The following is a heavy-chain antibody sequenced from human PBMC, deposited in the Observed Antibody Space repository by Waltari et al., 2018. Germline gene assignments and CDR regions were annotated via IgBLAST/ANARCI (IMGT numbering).Heavy chain of an antibody. Sequence: QVQLVESGGGVVQPGGSLRLSCAASGFTFSSYGMHWVRQAPGKGLEWVAFIRYDGSNKYYADSVKGRFTISRDNSKNTLYLQMNSLRAEDTAVYYCAKDVVVAGFYFDYWGQGTLVTVSS. CDR1: GFTFSSYG. CDR2: IRYDGSNK. CDR3: AKDVVVAGFYFDY. D-gene: IGHD2-15*01. V-gene: IGHV3-30*02. J-gene: IGHJ4*02.